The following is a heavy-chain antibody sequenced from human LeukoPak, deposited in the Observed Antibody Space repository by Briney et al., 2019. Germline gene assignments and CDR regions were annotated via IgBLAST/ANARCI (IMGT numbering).Heavy chain of an antibody. CDR3: ARGSAAAWIQLFITDY. J-gene: IGHJ4*02. Sequence: PGGSLRLSCAASGFTFSSYAMHWVRQAPGKGLEWVAVISYDGSNKYYADSVKGRFTISRDNSKNMLYLQMNSLRAEDTAVYYCARGSAAAWIQLFITDYWGQGTLVTVSS. CDR1: GFTFSSYA. D-gene: IGHD5-18*01. V-gene: IGHV3-30-3*01. CDR2: ISYDGSNK.